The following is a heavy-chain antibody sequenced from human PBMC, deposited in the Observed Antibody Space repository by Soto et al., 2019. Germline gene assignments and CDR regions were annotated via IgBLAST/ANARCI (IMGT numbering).Heavy chain of an antibody. CDR3: AKASDYGGNSGYYYYYGMDV. J-gene: IGHJ6*02. CDR1: GFTFSSYA. V-gene: IGHV3-23*01. Sequence: EVQLLESGGGLVQPGGSLRLSCAASGFTFSSYAMSWVRQAPGKGLEWVSAISGSGGSTYYADSVKGRFTISRDNSKNAMYLQMNSLRAEETAVYYCAKASDYGGNSGYYYYYGMDVWGQGTTVTVSS. D-gene: IGHD4-17*01. CDR2: ISGSGGST.